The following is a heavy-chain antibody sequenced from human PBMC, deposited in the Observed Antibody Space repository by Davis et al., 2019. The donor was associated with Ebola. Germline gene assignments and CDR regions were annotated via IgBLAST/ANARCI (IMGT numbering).Heavy chain of an antibody. Sequence: MPSETLSLTCPVSAGSISSYYWSWIRQPPGKGLEWIGYISYSGSTDYNPSLKSRVTISVDTSKNQFSLKLSSVTAADTAVYYCARFYGGLFDPWGQGTLVTVSS. CDR2: ISYSGST. J-gene: IGHJ5*02. V-gene: IGHV4-59*01. CDR3: ARFYGGLFDP. D-gene: IGHD4-23*01. CDR1: AGSISSYY.